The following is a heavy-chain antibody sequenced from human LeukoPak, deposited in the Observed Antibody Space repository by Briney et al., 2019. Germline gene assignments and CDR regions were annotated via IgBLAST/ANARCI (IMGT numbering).Heavy chain of an antibody. CDR3: ARRLGGGSLRDWFDP. V-gene: IGHV4-30-2*02. J-gene: IGHJ5*02. CDR1: GGSISSGGYS. Sequence: SQTLSLTCAVSGGSISSGGYSWSWIRQPPGKCLEWIGYIYHSGSTYYNPSLKSRVTISVDTSKNQFSLKLNSVTAADTAVYYCARRLGGGSLRDWFDPWGQGTQLTVSS. CDR2: IYHSGST. D-gene: IGHD1-26*01.